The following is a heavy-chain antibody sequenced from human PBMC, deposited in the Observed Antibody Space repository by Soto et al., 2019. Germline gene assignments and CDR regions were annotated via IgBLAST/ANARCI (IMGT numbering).Heavy chain of an antibody. D-gene: IGHD2-15*01. CDR2: ISGGGAGT. CDR1: GFTFGNYA. J-gene: IGHJ4*02. CDR3: AKDVYCSGGSCFSDFDY. Sequence: EVQLLESGGGLVQPGGSLRLSCAASGFTFGNYAMSWVRQAPGKGLEWVSSISGGGAGTYYADSVKGRFTISRDNSKNTLYLQMHSLRVEDTALYYCAKDVYCSGGSCFSDFDYWGQGTLVTVSS. V-gene: IGHV3-23*01.